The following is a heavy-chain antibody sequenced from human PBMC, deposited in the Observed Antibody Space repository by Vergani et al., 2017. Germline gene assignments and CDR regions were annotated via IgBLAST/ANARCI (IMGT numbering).Heavy chain of an antibody. CDR1: GFTFSSYG. D-gene: IGHD2-15*01. V-gene: IGHV3-30*02. J-gene: IGHJ5*02. CDR2: IRYDGSNK. CDR3: AREVVVVAANPYNWFDP. Sequence: QVQLVESGGGVVQPGGSLRLSCAASGFTFSSYGMHWVRQAPGKGLEWVAFIRYDGSNKYYADSVKGRFTISRDNSKNTLYLQMNSLRAEDTAVYYCAREVVVVAANPYNWFDPWGQGTLVTVSS.